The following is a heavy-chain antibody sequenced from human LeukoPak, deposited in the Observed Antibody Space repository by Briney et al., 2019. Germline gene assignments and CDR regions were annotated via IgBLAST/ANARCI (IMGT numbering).Heavy chain of an antibody. Sequence: ASVKVSCKASGYTFTSYGISWVRQAPGQGLEWMGWISAYNGNTNYAQKLQGRVTMTTDTSTSTAYMELRSLRSDDTAVYYCAREGYCSSTSCYGFDYWGQGTLVTVSS. CDR1: GYTFTSYG. CDR2: ISAYNGNT. CDR3: AREGYCSSTSCYGFDY. J-gene: IGHJ4*02. V-gene: IGHV1-18*01. D-gene: IGHD2-2*01.